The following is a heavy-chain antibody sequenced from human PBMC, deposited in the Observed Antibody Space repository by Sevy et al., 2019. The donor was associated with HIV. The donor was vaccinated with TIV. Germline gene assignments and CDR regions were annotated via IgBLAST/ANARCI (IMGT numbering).Heavy chain of an antibody. J-gene: IGHJ4*02. V-gene: IGHV3-53*01. D-gene: IGHD6-19*01. CDR2: IYSGGST. Sequence: GRSLRLSCAASGFTVSSNYMSWVRQAPGKGLEWVSVIYSGGSTYYADSVKGRFTISRDNSKNTLYLQMNSLRAEDTAVYYCAFGVRQWLVSTYFDYWGQGTLVTVSS. CDR1: GFTVSSNY. CDR3: AFGVRQWLVSTYFDY.